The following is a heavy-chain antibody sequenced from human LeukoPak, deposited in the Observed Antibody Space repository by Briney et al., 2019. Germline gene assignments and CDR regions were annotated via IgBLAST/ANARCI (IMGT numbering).Heavy chain of an antibody. Sequence: PSETLSLTCAVYGGSFSGYYWSWIRQPPGKGLEWIGSMYQSGSTYYNPSLKSRVTISLDTSKNQFSLKLSSVTAADTAVYYCARDRGGGNRNWFDPWGQGTLVTVSS. V-gene: IGHV4-34*01. CDR3: ARDRGGGNRNWFDP. J-gene: IGHJ5*02. CDR2: MYQSGST. CDR1: GGSFSGYY. D-gene: IGHD4-23*01.